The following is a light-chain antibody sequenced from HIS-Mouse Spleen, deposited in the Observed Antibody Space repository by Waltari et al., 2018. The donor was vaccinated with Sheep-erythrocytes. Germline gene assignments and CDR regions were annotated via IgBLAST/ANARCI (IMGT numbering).Light chain of an antibody. Sequence: DIQMTQSPSSLSASVGDRVTITCRASQGIRNDLGWYQQKPGKAPKRLIYAASSLQSGVPSRFSGSGSGTDFTLKISRVEAEDVGVYYCMQGTHWPPYTFGQGTKLEIK. V-gene: IGKV1-17*01. CDR3: MQGTHWPPYT. J-gene: IGKJ2*01. CDR2: AAS. CDR1: QGIRND.